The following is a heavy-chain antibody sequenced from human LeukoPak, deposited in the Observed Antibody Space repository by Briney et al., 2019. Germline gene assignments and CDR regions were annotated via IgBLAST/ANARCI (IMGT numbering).Heavy chain of an antibody. CDR2: INHSGST. CDR3: ARAPQVYCSSTSCYSNWFDP. CDR1: GGSFSGYY. J-gene: IGHJ5*02. D-gene: IGHD2-2*02. Sequence: SETLSLTCAVYGGSFSGYYWSWIRQPPGKGLEWIGEINHSGSTNYNPSLKSRVTISVDTSKNQFSLKLSSVTAADTAVYYCARAPQVYCSSTSCYSNWFDPWGQGTLVTVSS. V-gene: IGHV4-34*01.